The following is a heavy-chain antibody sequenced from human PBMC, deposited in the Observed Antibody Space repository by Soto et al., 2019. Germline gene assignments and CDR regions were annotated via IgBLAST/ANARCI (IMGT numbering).Heavy chain of an antibody. CDR2: ISGSGGST. CDR3: AKGMGVFDIANFDY. CDR1: GFTFSNYA. D-gene: IGHD2-15*01. J-gene: IGHJ4*02. Sequence: EVQLLESGGGLVQPGGSLRLSCAASGFTFSNYAMSWVRQAPGKGLEWVSTISGSGGSTYFADSVKGRFTISRDNSKNTLYLQMSSLRAEDTAIYYCAKGMGVFDIANFDYWGQGTLVTVSS. V-gene: IGHV3-23*01.